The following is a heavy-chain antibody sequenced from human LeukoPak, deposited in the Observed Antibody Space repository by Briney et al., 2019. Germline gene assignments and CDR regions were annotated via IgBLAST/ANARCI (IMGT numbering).Heavy chain of an antibody. CDR1: GYTFTSYY. J-gene: IGHJ3*02. CDR3: ARPVRSDAFDI. D-gene: IGHD6-6*01. V-gene: IGHV1-46*01. CDR2: INPSGGST. Sequence: ASVKVSCKASGYTFTSYYMHWVRQAPGQGLEWMGIINPSGGSTSYAQKFQGRVTMTRDTSTNTVYMELSSLRSEDTAVYYCARPVRSDAFDIWGQGTMVTVSS.